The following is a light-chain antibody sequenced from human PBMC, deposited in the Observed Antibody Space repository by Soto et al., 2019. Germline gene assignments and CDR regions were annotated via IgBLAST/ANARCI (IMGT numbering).Light chain of an antibody. J-gene: IGKJ1*01. CDR1: QSVSSSH. Sequence: EIVLTQSPGTLSLSPGERATLSCRASQSVSSSHLAWYQHKPGQAPRLLIYAASSRATGSPDRLSGGGSGTDFTLTIRRLEPEDFAVYYCQQYGTSGTFGQGTKVDIK. V-gene: IGKV3-20*01. CDR3: QQYGTSGT. CDR2: AAS.